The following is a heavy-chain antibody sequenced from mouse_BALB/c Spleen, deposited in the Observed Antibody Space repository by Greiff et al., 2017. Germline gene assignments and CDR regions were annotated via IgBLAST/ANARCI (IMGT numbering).Heavy chain of an antibody. V-gene: IGHV1-5*01. J-gene: IGHJ3*01. CDR2: IYPGNSDT. CDR3: TRGESAWFAY. Sequence: EVQLQQSGTVLARPGASVKMSCKASGYSFTSYWMHWVKQRPGQGLEWIGAIYPGNSDTSYNQKFKGKAKLTAVTSDSTAYMELSSLTNEDSAVYYCTRGESAWFAYWGQGTLVTVSA. CDR1: GYSFTSYW.